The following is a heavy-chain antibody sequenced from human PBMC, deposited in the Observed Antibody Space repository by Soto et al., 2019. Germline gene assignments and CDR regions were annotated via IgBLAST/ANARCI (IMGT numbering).Heavy chain of an antibody. CDR2: IYWDDDE. CDR3: AHSRNLITEDAQVWDFDY. V-gene: IGHV2-5*02. CDR1: GFSLTTDGEG. J-gene: IGHJ4*02. D-gene: IGHD3-10*01. Sequence: QITLKESGPTLVKPAQTLALTCSFSGFSLTTDGEGVGWVRQPPGEALEWLALIYWDDDERYSPSLKTRLTITKDPSKNQVVLIMTNMDPVDTATYYCAHSRNLITEDAQVWDFDYWGQGTLVTVSS.